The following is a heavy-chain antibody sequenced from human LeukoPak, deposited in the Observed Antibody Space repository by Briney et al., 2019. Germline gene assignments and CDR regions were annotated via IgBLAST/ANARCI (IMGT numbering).Heavy chain of an antibody. Sequence: ASVKVSCKASGYTFNSYGISWVRQAPGQRLEWMGWISGYNGATNYAQKVQGRVTVTTDTSTSTAYMELRSLTSDDTAVYYCARDASYGPHAFDIWGQGTMVTVSS. J-gene: IGHJ3*02. CDR1: GYTFNSYG. D-gene: IGHD4-17*01. V-gene: IGHV1-18*01. CDR3: ARDASYGPHAFDI. CDR2: ISGYNGAT.